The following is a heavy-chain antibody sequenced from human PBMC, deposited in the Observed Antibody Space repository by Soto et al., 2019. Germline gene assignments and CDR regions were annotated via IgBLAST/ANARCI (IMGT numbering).Heavy chain of an antibody. J-gene: IGHJ1*01. CDR2: IYYSGST. D-gene: IGHD4-17*01. CDR1: GGSISSSSYY. CDR3: ARHGGGTTVTPLQYFQH. Sequence: QLQLQESGPGLVKPSETLSLTCTVSGGSISSSSYYWGWIRQPPGKGLEWIGSIYYSGSTYYNPSLKRRVTISVDTSKNQFSLKLSSVTAADTAVYYCARHGGGTTVTPLQYFQHWGQGTLVTVSS. V-gene: IGHV4-39*01.